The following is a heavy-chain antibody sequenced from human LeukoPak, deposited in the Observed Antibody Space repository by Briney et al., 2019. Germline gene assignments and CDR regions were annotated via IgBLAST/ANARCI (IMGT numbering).Heavy chain of an antibody. J-gene: IGHJ4*02. Sequence: PGGSLRLSCAASGFTFSSYSMNWVRQAPGKGLEWVSSISSSSSYIYYADSVKGRFTISRDNSKNTLYLQMNSLRAEDTALYYCAKRVGSYHFDSWGQGTLVTVSS. CDR1: GFTFSSYS. CDR3: AKRVGSYHFDS. V-gene: IGHV3-21*04. D-gene: IGHD3-16*02. CDR2: ISSSSSYI.